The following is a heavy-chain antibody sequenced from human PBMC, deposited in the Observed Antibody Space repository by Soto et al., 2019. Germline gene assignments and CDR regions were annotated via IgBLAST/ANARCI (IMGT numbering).Heavy chain of an antibody. J-gene: IGHJ4*02. D-gene: IGHD3-9*01. CDR1: GYTFTSYG. CDR3: AREMYDILRGYGDY. CDR2: ISAYNGNT. V-gene: IGHV1-18*01. Sequence: ASVKVSCKASGYTFTSYGISWVRQAPGQGLEWMGWISAYNGNTKYAQNLQGRVTMTTDTSTSTAYMELRSLRSDDTAVYYCAREMYDILRGYGDYWGQGTLVTVSS.